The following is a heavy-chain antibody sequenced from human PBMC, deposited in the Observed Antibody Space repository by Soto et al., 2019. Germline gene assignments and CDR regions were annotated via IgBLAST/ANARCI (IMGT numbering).Heavy chain of an antibody. CDR2: IVADNGDT. Sequence: QLQVLQSGPEVRQPGTSVQVSCKASGHTFKKTGFSWVLQSLGQGRAWMGWIVADNGDTKYAQKSRDRVILTTDTAQRTAYMYMRALRSVDTAVYFCVVGPGTHTGGPGLDYWGQGTLVTVS. CDR1: GHTFKKTG. V-gene: IGHV1-18*04. CDR3: VVGPGTHTGGPGLDY. D-gene: IGHD2-8*02. J-gene: IGHJ4*02.